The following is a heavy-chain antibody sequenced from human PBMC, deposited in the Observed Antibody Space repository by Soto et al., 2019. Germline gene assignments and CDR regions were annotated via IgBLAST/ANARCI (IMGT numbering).Heavy chain of an antibody. CDR3: ARAGAMFDFWRGYPYYFDY. CDR1: GGSSSSGGYY. CDR2: IYYSGST. V-gene: IGHV4-31*03. Sequence: AMSVICTVPGGSSSSGGYYWSWIRQHPGEGLEWIGYIYYSGSTYYNPSLKSRVTISVDTSKNQFSLKLSSVTAADTAVYYCARAGAMFDFWRGYPYYFDYWGQGTLVTVSS. D-gene: IGHD3-3*01. J-gene: IGHJ4*02.